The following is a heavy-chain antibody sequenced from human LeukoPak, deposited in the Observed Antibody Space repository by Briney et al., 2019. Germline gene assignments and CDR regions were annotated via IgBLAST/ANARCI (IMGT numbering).Heavy chain of an antibody. CDR2: IYSGST. CDR3: ARDGYGSGSYGWFDP. V-gene: IGHV4-59*01. J-gene: IGHJ5*02. Sequence: SETLSLTCSVSGASITSSYWSWIRQTPGKGLEWVGNIYSGSTNYNPTFESRVTVSLDTSKNQFSLRLTSVTAADTALYYCARDGYGSGSYGWFDPWGQGTLVTVSS. CDR1: GASITSSY. D-gene: IGHD3-10*01.